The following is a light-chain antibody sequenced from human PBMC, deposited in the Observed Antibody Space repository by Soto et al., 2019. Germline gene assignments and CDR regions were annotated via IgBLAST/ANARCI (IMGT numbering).Light chain of an antibody. CDR1: QNLVGSDGNSY. Sequence: DIVMTQTPLSSPVTLGQPASISCRSSQNLVGSDGNSYLSWLQQRPGQPPRLLIYKVSHRFSGVPDRFSGSGAGTGFTLKISRVEADDVGVYYCMQTSQFPRTFGQGTKVEIK. CDR2: KVS. J-gene: IGKJ1*01. CDR3: MQTSQFPRT. V-gene: IGKV2-24*01.